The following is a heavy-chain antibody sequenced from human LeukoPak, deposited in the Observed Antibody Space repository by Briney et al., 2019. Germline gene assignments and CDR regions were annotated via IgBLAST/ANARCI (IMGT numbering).Heavy chain of an antibody. CDR3: ARGHGGNVDY. D-gene: IGHD4-23*01. CDR2: ITSSSSFT. V-gene: IGHV3-11*05. Sequence: PGGSLRLSCAASGFFFSDHYMPWIPPAPGKGLEWISYITSSSSFTNYADSVKGRFTISRDNAKNSLYLQMNSLRDEDTAVYYCARGHGGNVDYWGQGTPVTVSS. CDR1: GFFFSDHY. J-gene: IGHJ4*02.